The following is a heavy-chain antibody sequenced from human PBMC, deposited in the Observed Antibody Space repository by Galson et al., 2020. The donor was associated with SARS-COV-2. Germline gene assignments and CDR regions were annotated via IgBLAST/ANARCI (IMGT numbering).Heavy chain of an antibody. CDR1: GFIFSSYS. CDR2: ISGSSSYM. J-gene: IGHJ3*02. Sequence: GSLRLSCAASGFIFSSYSMNWVRQAPGKGMEWVSSISGSSSYMYYADSVKGRFTISRNNAKNSLYLQMNSLRAEDTAVYYCASGDREYYYDSSGYYDAFDIWGQGTMVTVSS. D-gene: IGHD3-22*01. CDR3: ASGDREYYYDSSGYYDAFDI. V-gene: IGHV3-21*01.